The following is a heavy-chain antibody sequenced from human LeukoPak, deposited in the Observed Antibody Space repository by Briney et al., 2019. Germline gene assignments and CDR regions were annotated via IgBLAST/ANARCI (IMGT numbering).Heavy chain of an antibody. V-gene: IGHV1-69*04. CDR3: ARGRWSYYYYGMDV. CDR1: GYTLTELS. J-gene: IGHJ6*02. CDR2: IIPILGIA. D-gene: IGHD6-13*01. Sequence: ASVKVSCKVSGYTLTELSMHWVRQAPGQGLEWMGRIIPILGIANYAQKFQGRVTITADKSTSTAYMELSSLRSEDTAVYYCARGRWSYYYYGMDVWGQGTTVTVSS.